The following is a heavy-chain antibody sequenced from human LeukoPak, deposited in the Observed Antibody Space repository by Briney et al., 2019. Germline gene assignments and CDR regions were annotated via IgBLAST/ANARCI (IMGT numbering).Heavy chain of an antibody. CDR2: ISGSGGST. Sequence: GGSLRLSCAASGFTFSSYAMSWVRQAPGKGLEWVSAISGSGGSTYYADSVKGRFTISRDNSKNTLYLQMNSLRAEDTAVYYYAKVFTVYRLSASDYWGQGTLVTVSS. CDR1: GFTFSSYA. J-gene: IGHJ4*02. CDR3: AKVFTVYRLSASDY. D-gene: IGHD3-3*01. V-gene: IGHV3-23*01.